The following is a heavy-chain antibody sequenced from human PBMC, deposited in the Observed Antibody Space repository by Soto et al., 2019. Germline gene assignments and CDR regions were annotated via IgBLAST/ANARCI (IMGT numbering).Heavy chain of an antibody. V-gene: IGHV1-8*01. Sequence: ASVKVSCKASGYTFTSYDINWVRQATGQGLEWMGWMNPNSGNTGYAQKFQGRVTMTRNTSISTAYMELSSLRSEDTDVYYCARDLDSSIVVVVAATPCDAFDIWGQGTMVTVSS. CDR2: MNPNSGNT. CDR3: ARDLDSSIVVVVAATPCDAFDI. D-gene: IGHD2-15*01. J-gene: IGHJ3*02. CDR1: GYTFTSYD.